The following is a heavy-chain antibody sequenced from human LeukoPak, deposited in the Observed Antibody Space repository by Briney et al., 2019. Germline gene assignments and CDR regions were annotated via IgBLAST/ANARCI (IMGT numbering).Heavy chain of an antibody. CDR3: ARGELELFY. D-gene: IGHD1-7*01. J-gene: IGHJ4*02. CDR2: ISSSGSTI. Sequence: PGGSLRLSCAASGFTFSSYEMNWVRQAPGKGLEWVSYISSSGSTIYYADSVKGRFTISRDNAKNSLYLQMNSLRAKDTAVYYCARGELELFYWGQGTLVTVSS. CDR1: GFTFSSYE. V-gene: IGHV3-48*03.